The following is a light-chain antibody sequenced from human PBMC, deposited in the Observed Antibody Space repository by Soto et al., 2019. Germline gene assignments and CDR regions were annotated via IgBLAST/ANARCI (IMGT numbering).Light chain of an antibody. CDR1: QTVLYSPNNKNY. CDR2: WAS. CDR3: QQYYSNPLT. V-gene: IGKV4-1*01. J-gene: IGKJ4*01. Sequence: DIVLTQSPDSLTVSLGERATINCKSSQTVLYSPNNKNYLAWYQQKPGQPPKLLIYWASTRESGVPDRFSGSGSGTDFTLTISSLQAEDVAVYYCQQYYSNPLTFGGGTKVDIK.